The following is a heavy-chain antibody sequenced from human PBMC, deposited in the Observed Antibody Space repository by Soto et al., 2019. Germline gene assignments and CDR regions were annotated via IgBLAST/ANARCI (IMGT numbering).Heavy chain of an antibody. Sequence: EVQLEESGGGVVQPGGSLRLSCAASGFIFSNHWMHWVRQTPGKGLVWVSRINSDGSSTSYADSVKGRFTISRDNAKNTLYLQMNSLRAEDTAVYYCVRTSLVVAAATREDYWGQGTLVTVSS. CDR1: GFIFSNHW. D-gene: IGHD2-15*01. CDR2: INSDGSST. CDR3: VRTSLVVAAATREDY. V-gene: IGHV3-74*01. J-gene: IGHJ4*02.